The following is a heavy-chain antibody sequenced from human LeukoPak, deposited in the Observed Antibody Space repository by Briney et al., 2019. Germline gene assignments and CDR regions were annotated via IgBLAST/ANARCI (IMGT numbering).Heavy chain of an antibody. CDR3: ARDLAAAADY. Sequence: GSLRLSCAASGFTFSSYGMHWVRQAPGKGLEWVAVISYDGSNKYYADSVKGRFTISRDNSKNTLYLQMNSLRAEDTAVYYCARDLAAAADYWGQGTLVTVSS. CDR2: ISYDGSNK. J-gene: IGHJ4*02. D-gene: IGHD6-13*01. CDR1: GFTFSSYG. V-gene: IGHV3-30*03.